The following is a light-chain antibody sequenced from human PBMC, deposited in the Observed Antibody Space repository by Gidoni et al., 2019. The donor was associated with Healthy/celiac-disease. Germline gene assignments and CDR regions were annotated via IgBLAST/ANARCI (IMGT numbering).Light chain of an antibody. CDR1: QRVLYSSNNKHY. J-gene: IGKJ4*01. CDR2: CAS. V-gene: IGKV4-1*01. CDR3: QQYYSTQLT. Sequence: DIVMTQSPDSLDVSLGERATIKCKTSQRVLYSSNNKHYLAWYQQKPGQPPKLLIYCASTRESCVPDRFSGSGSGTDFTLTISSLQAEDVAVYYCQQYYSTQLTFGGGTKVEIK.